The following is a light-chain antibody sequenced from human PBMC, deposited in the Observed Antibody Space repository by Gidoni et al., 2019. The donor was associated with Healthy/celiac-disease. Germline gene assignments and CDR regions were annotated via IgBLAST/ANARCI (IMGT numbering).Light chain of an antibody. CDR2: EGS. V-gene: IGLV2-23*01. CDR3: CSYAGSWV. CDR1: SIDVGSYNL. J-gene: IGLJ3*02. Sequence: QSALTKPASVSGSPGQSITIAGPGTSIDVGSYNLVSWYQQHQGKAPKLMIYEGSKRPSGVSNRFSGSKSGNTASLTISGLQAEDEADYYCCSYAGSWVFGGGTKLTVL.